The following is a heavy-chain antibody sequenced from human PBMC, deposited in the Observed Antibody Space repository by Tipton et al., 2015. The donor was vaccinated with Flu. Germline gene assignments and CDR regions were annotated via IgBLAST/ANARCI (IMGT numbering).Heavy chain of an antibody. CDR3: AKDKGGGYDILTGYYTPTHYYGMDV. V-gene: IGHV3-23*01. Sequence: SLRLSCAASGFTFSSYAMSWVRQAPGKGLEWVSAISGSGGSTYFADSVKGRFTISRDKSKNTLYLQMNRLRPEDTAVYYCAKDKGGGYDILTGYYTPTHYYGMDVWGQGTTVTVSS. D-gene: IGHD3-9*01. CDR2: ISGSGGST. J-gene: IGHJ6*02. CDR1: GFTFSSYA.